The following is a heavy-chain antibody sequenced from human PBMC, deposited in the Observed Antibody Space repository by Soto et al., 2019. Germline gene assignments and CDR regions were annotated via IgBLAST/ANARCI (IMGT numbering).Heavy chain of an antibody. CDR2: ISGSGGST. CDR1: GFTFSSYA. CDR3: AKSSFGYCTNGVCYTGYYYYYGMDV. D-gene: IGHD2-8*01. J-gene: IGHJ6*02. V-gene: IGHV3-23*01. Sequence: GSLRLSCAASGFTFSSYAMSWVRQAPGKGLEWVSAISGSGGSTYYADSVKGRFTISRDNSKNTLYLQMNSLRAEDTAVYYCAKSSFGYCTNGVCYTGYYYYYGMDVWGQGTTVTVSS.